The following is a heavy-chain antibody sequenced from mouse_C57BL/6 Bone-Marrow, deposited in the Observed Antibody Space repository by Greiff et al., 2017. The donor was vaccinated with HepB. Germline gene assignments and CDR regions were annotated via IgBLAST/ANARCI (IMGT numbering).Heavy chain of an antibody. V-gene: IGHV1-53*01. J-gene: IGHJ4*01. CDR1: GYTFTSYW. Sequence: VQLQQPGTELVKPGASVKLSCKASGYTFTSYWMHWVKQRPGQGLEWIGNINPSNGGTNYNEKFKSKATLTVDKSSSTAYMQLSSLTSEDSAVYYCARSGYYGSGAMDYWGQGTSVTVSS. CDR3: ARSGYYGSGAMDY. D-gene: IGHD1-1*01. CDR2: INPSNGGT.